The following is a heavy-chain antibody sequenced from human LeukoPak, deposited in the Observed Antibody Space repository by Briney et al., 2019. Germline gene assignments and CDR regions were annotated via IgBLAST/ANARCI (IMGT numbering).Heavy chain of an antibody. D-gene: IGHD2-2*01. CDR3: ARVEVVPAASYYYYYYMDV. V-gene: IGHV1-18*01. CDR2: ISAYNGNT. Sequence: EASVKVSCKASGYTFTSYGISWVRQAPGQGLEWMGWISAYNGNTNYAQKLQGRVTMTTDTSTSTAYMELRSLRSDDTAVYYCARVEVVPAASYYYYYYMDVWGKGTTVTVSS. J-gene: IGHJ6*03. CDR1: GYTFTSYG.